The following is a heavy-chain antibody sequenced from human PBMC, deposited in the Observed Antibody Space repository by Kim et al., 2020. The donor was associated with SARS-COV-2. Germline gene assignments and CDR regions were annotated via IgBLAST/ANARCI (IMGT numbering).Heavy chain of an antibody. Sequence: GGSLRLSCAASGFTFSSYGMHWVRQAPGKGLEWVAVISYDGSNKYYADSVKGRFTISRDNSKNTLYLQMNSLRAEDTAVYYCAKVLRYFDWFTFDYWGQG. CDR1: GFTFSSYG. J-gene: IGHJ4*02. CDR2: ISYDGSNK. CDR3: AKVLRYFDWFTFDY. D-gene: IGHD3-9*01. V-gene: IGHV3-30*18.